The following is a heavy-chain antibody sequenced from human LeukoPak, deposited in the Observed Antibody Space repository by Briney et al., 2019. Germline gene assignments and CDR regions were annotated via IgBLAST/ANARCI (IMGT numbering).Heavy chain of an antibody. Sequence: GASVKVSCKASGYTFTSYDINWVRQATGQGLEWMGWMNPNSGNTGYAQKFQGRVTMTRNTSISTAYMELSSLRSEDTAVYYCAATMVRGVTNYYYYGMDVWGQGTTVTVSS. CDR1: GYTFTSYD. CDR3: AATMVRGVTNYYYYGMDV. D-gene: IGHD3-10*01. CDR2: MNPNSGNT. J-gene: IGHJ6*02. V-gene: IGHV1-8*01.